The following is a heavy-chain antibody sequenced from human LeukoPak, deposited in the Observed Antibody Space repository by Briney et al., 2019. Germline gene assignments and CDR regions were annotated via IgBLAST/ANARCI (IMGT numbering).Heavy chain of an antibody. D-gene: IGHD3-22*01. J-gene: IGHJ4*02. CDR1: GFTFSSYA. V-gene: IGHV3-23*01. CDR2: ISGSGGST. Sequence: GGSLRLSCAASGFTFSSYAMSWVRQAPGMGLEWVSAISGSGGSTYYADSVKGRFTISRDNSKNTLYLQMNSLRAEDTAVYYCAKPPNYYDSSGYFDYWGQGTLVTVSS. CDR3: AKPPNYYDSSGYFDY.